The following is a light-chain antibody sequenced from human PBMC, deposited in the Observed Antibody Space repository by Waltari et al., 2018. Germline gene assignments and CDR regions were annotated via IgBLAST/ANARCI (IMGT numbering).Light chain of an antibody. Sequence: QSALTQPPYGSGSPGQSITISCTGTSSDLGSYNLVSCHQQYPAKAPQVVVYEVSKRPSGVSNRFSGSKSGNTASLTISVLQAEDEADYYCCSYTRSNYVTFGGGTKVTVL. J-gene: IGLJ2*01. CDR1: SSDLGSYNL. CDR2: EVS. CDR3: CSYTRSNYVT. V-gene: IGLV2-23*02.